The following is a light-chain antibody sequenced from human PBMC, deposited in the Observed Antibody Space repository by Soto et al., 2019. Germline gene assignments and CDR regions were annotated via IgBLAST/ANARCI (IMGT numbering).Light chain of an antibody. Sequence: EIVLTQSPGTLSLSPGERATLSCRASQSVSSSYLAWYQQKPGQAPRLLIYGASSRATGIPDRFSGSGSATDFPLTISRREPEDFAVYYCQHQETFGQGTKVDIK. J-gene: IGKJ1*01. V-gene: IGKV3-20*01. CDR2: GAS. CDR3: QHQET. CDR1: QSVSSSY.